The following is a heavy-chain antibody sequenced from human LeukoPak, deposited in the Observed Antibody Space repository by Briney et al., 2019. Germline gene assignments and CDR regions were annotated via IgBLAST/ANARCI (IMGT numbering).Heavy chain of an antibody. Sequence: GRSLRLSCEGSGLNFNGYAISWVRQAPGKGLEWVAVTGGSDDNTHYADSVKGRFTISRDNSANRLFLQMHSLRPDNSARYYCTRDLMTGFSSGWYFAYWGQGTLVTVSS. CDR2: TGGSDDNT. CDR1: GLNFNGYA. D-gene: IGHD6-19*01. J-gene: IGHJ4*02. V-gene: IGHV3-23*01. CDR3: TRDLMTGFSSGWYFAY.